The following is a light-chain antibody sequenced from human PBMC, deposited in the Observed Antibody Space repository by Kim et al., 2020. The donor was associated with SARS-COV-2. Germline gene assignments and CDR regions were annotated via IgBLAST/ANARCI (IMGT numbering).Light chain of an antibody. Sequence: ALGQKVRITCQGDSLRSYYASWYQQKPGQAPVLVFYGKNNRPSGLPDRFSGSYSGNTASLTITAAQAEDEADYYCNSRESSANHWMFGGGTQLTVL. CDR1: SLRSYY. V-gene: IGLV3-19*01. J-gene: IGLJ3*02. CDR2: GKN. CDR3: NSRESSANHWM.